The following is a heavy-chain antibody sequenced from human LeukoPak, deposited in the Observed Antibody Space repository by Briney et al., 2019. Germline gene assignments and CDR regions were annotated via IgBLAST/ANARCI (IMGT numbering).Heavy chain of an antibody. D-gene: IGHD3-3*01. CDR1: GGSFSGYY. CDR2: IYHSGST. Sequence: PSETLSLTCAVYGGSFSGYYWSWIRQPPGKGLEWIGEIYHSGSTNYNPSLKSRVTISVDTSKNQFSLKLSSVTAADTAVYYCARAATYYDFWSGYYGSREAWFDPWGQGTLVTVSS. V-gene: IGHV4-34*01. CDR3: ARAATYYDFWSGYYGSREAWFDP. J-gene: IGHJ5*02.